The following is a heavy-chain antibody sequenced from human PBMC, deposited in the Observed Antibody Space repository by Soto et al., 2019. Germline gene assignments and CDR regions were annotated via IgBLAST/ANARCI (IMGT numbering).Heavy chain of an antibody. CDR2: ISTYNGNT. CDR3: ARGLGTNGLDV. V-gene: IGHV1-18*04. Sequence: QVQLLQSGAEVKKPGASVKVSCKASGYKFTTYGITWVRQAPGQGLEWLGGISTYNGNTDYAQNLQARVTMTTATSTSTAYLEVRSLTSDGTAVYFCARGLGTNGLDVWGQGTTVTVSS. J-gene: IGHJ6*02. CDR1: GYKFTTYG. D-gene: IGHD7-27*01.